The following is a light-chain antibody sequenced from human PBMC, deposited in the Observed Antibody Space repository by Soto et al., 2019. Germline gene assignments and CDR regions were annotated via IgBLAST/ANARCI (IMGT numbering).Light chain of an antibody. J-gene: IGKJ1*01. CDR1: QTVSSSY. CDR3: QQYRRSPPVQ. V-gene: IGKV3-20*01. Sequence: VVKKSAGTLSLSKGERATLSCGASQTVSSSYLAWYQQKPGQAPRLLIYGASTRAAGIPDRFSGSGSGTDFTLTISRLDPEDFAENYCQQYRRSPPVQLAQGAKLDIK. CDR2: GAS.